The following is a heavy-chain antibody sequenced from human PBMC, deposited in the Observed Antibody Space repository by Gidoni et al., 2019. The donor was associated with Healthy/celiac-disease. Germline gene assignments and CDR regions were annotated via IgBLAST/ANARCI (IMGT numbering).Heavy chain of an antibody. D-gene: IGHD1-1*01. Sequence: QLQLQESGPGLVKPSETLSLTCTVSGGSISSSSYYWGWIRQPPGKGLEWIGSIYYSGSTYYNPSLKSRVTISVDTSKNQFSLKLSSVTAADTAVYYCARPSNVYYYYGMDVWGQGTTVTVSS. CDR3: ARPSNVYYYYGMDV. J-gene: IGHJ6*02. V-gene: IGHV4-39*01. CDR1: GGSISSSSYY. CDR2: IYYSGST.